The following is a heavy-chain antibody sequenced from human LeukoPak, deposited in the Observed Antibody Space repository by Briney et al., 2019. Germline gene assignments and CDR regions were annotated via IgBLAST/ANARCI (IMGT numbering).Heavy chain of an antibody. CDR3: ARYRKSFTVTPPNYWYFDL. V-gene: IGHV4-39*01. Sequence: SSETLSLTCTVSGGSISSSRYYWGWIRQPPGKGLEWIGSIYYSGSTYYNPSLKSRVTISVDTSKNQFSLKLISVTAADTAVYYCARYRKSFTVTPPNYWYFDLWGRGTLVTVSS. D-gene: IGHD4-17*01. CDR1: GGSISSSRYY. J-gene: IGHJ2*01. CDR2: IYYSGST.